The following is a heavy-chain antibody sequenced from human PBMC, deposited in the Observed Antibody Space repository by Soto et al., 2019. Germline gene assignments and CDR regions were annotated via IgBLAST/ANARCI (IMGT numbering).Heavy chain of an antibody. CDR2: IIPIFGTA. Sequence: ASVKVSCKASGGTFSSYAISWVRQAPGQGLEWMGGIIPIFGTANYAQKFQGRVTITADKSTSTAYMELSSLRSEDTAVYYCASITGDRYDAFDIWGQGTMVTVSS. V-gene: IGHV1-69*06. J-gene: IGHJ3*02. CDR1: GGTFSSYA. D-gene: IGHD7-27*01. CDR3: ASITGDRYDAFDI.